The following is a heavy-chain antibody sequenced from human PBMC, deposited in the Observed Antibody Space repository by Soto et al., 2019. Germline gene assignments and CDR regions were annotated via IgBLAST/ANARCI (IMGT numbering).Heavy chain of an antibody. CDR1: GGSINSSSHY. V-gene: IGHV4-39*01. CDR3: ARHVAVVSYTPPEHFLH. D-gene: IGHD3-16*01. J-gene: IGHJ1*01. CDR2: RHYGGSA. Sequence: QLPVQESGPGLVKPSETLSLTCTVSGGSINSSSHYWGWIRQPPGKGLEWIGSRHYGGSAYHNPSLKRRVSMTVDTAKNHFSLKLSSVTAADTAVYYCARHVAVVSYTPPEHFLHWGQGSLVTVSS.